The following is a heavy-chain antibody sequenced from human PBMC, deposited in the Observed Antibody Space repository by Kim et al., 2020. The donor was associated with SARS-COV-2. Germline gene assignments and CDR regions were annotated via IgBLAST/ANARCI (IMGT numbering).Heavy chain of an antibody. V-gene: IGHV4-61*01. CDR2: IYYSGST. J-gene: IGHJ4*02. D-gene: IGHD3-22*01. CDR3: ASSYYYDSSGYSSLDY. Sequence: SETLSLTCTVSGGSVSSGSYYWSWIRQPPGKGLEWIGYIYYSGSTNYNPSLKSRVTISVDTSKNQFSLKLSSVTAADTAVYYCASSYYYDSSGYSSLDYWGQGTLVTVSS. CDR1: GGSVSSGSYY.